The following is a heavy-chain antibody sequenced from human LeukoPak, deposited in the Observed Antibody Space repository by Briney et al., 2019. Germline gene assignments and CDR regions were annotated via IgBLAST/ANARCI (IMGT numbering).Heavy chain of an antibody. CDR1: GGSISSSSYY. CDR2: FYYSGST. J-gene: IGHJ4*02. CDR3: ARVPMVRLRFLEWLPERPFDY. V-gene: IGHV4-39*07. D-gene: IGHD3-3*01. Sequence: SETLSLTCTVSGGSISSSSYYWGWIRQPPGKGLEWIGSFYYSGSTYYNPSLKSRVTISVDTYKNQFSLKLSSVTAADTAVYYCARVPMVRLRFLEWLPERPFDYWGQGTLVAVSS.